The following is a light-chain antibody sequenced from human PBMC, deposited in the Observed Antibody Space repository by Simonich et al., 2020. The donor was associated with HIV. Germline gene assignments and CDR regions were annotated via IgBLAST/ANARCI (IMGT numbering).Light chain of an antibody. Sequence: EIVLTQSPATLSLSPGERATLSCRASQSVSSFLAWYQQKPGQAPRLLIYDASNRATGIPARFSGSVSRTDFTLPISSLEPEDFAVYYCQQRSNWPLTFGQGTRLEIK. CDR2: DAS. CDR3: QQRSNWPLT. V-gene: IGKV3-11*01. CDR1: QSVSSF. J-gene: IGKJ5*01.